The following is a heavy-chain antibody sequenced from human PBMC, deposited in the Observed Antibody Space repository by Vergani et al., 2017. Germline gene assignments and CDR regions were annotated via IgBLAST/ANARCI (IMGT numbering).Heavy chain of an antibody. CDR3: ARQNTPPYGDVDY. D-gene: IGHD4-17*01. V-gene: IGHV4-39*01. Sequence: QLQLQESGPGLVKPSETLSLTCTVSGGSISSSSYYWGWIRQPPGKGLEWIGSIYYSGSTYYNPSLKSRVTISVDTSKNQFSLKLSSVTAADTAVYYCARQNTPPYGDVDYWCQGTLVTVSS. CDR1: GGSISSSSYY. J-gene: IGHJ4*02. CDR2: IYYSGST.